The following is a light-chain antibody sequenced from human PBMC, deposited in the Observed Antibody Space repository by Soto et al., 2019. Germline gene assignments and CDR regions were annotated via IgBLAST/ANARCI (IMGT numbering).Light chain of an antibody. CDR2: LGS. CDR3: MQALQTPPT. V-gene: IGKV2-28*01. CDR1: QSLLHSNGYNY. J-gene: IGKJ1*01. Sequence: IVMTQSPLSLPVTPGEPASISCRSSQSLLHSNGYNYLDWYLQKPGQSPQLLIYLGSNRASGVPDRFSGSGSGTDFTLRISRVEAEDVGVYYCMQALQTPPTFGQGTKVDIK.